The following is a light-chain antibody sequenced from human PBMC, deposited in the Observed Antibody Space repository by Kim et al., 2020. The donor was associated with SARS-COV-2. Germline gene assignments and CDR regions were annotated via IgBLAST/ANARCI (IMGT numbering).Light chain of an antibody. Sequence: LSPGDRATLSCRASHSIGNSLAWYQQKPGQTPRLLIHGASNGATDIPARFSGSGSGTDFTLTISSLEPEDFAVYFCQQRSSWPTTFGQGTRLEIK. CDR2: GAS. CDR3: QQRSSWPTT. CDR1: HSIGNS. J-gene: IGKJ5*01. V-gene: IGKV3-11*01.